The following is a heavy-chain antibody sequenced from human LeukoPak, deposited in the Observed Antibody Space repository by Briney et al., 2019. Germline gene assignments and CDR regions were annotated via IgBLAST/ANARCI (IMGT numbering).Heavy chain of an antibody. Sequence: GGSLRLSCAASEFSVGSNYMTWVRQAPGKGLEWVSLIYSGGSTYYADSVKGRFTISRDNYKNTLYLQMNSLRVEDTAVYYCARDSARGYRPDYWGQGTLVTVSS. J-gene: IGHJ4*02. CDR1: EFSVGSNY. CDR3: ARDSARGYRPDY. D-gene: IGHD3-3*01. CDR2: IYSGGST. V-gene: IGHV3-66*02.